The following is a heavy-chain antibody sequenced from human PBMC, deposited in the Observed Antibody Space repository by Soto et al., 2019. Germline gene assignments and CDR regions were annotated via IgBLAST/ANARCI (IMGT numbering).Heavy chain of an antibody. CDR2: INIGSGNT. CDR1: GYAFSSYA. CDR3: ARDGGDCGYRLIYYHYIGMDV. D-gene: IGHD2-21*02. Sequence: ASVKVSCKASGYAFSSYAMHWVRQAPGQRLEWMGWINIGSGNTEYSQNFQDRITITRDTSASTVYMELSSLRSEDTAVYYCARDGGDCGYRLIYYHYIGMDVWGQGTTVTVSS. V-gene: IGHV1-3*04. J-gene: IGHJ6*02.